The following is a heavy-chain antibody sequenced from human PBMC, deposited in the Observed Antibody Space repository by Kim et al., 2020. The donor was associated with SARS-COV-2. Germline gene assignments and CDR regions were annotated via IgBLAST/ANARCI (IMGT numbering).Heavy chain of an antibody. D-gene: IGHD3-10*01. Sequence: SETLSLTCAVYGGSFSGYYWSWIRQPPGKGLEWIGEINHSGSTNYNPSLKSRVTISVDTSKNQFSLKLSSVTAADTAVYYCARKGYGSGSYYKRPFDYWGQGTLVTVSS. J-gene: IGHJ4*02. CDR1: GGSFSGYY. CDR2: INHSGST. CDR3: ARKGYGSGSYYKRPFDY. V-gene: IGHV4-34*01.